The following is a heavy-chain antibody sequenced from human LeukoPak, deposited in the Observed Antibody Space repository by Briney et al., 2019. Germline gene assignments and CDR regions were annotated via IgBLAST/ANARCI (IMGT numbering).Heavy chain of an antibody. CDR2: INEDGSEK. J-gene: IGHJ4*02. Sequence: GGSLRLSCAASGFTFSRYWMNWVRQAPGKGLEWVANINEDGSEKHFVDSVKGRFTICRDNAKNSLYLQMNSLRVEDTAVYYCARAVDDDPVDYWGQGTLVTVSS. D-gene: IGHD4-23*01. CDR1: GFTFSRYW. V-gene: IGHV3-7*04. CDR3: ARAVDDDPVDY.